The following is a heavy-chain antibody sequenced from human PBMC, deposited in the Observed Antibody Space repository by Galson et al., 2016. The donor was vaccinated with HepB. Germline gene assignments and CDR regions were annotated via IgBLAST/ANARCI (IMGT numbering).Heavy chain of an antibody. CDR2: VANDGTNK. J-gene: IGHJ4*02. V-gene: IGHV3-30*18. D-gene: IGHD3-22*01. CDR3: AKDRTMDSSGALDY. Sequence: SLRLSCAASGFSFSSYGMHWVRQAPGKGLEWVAGVANDGTNKHYADSVKGRFTMHRDFPKNTFSLQMNSLTTEDTAVYFCAKDRTMDSSGALDYWGQGTLVTVSS. CDR1: GFSFSSYG.